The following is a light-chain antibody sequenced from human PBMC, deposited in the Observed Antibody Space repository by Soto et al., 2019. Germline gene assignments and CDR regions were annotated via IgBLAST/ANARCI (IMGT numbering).Light chain of an antibody. CDR1: QSVSSSY. V-gene: IGKV3-20*01. CDR2: DAS. Sequence: EIVLTQSPGTLSLSPGERATLSCRASQSVSSSYLAWYQQKPGQAPRLLIYDASSRATGISDRFSGSGSGTDFTFTISRLEPEDFAVYYCQHYDSSQGTFGQGTKGEIK. CDR3: QHYDSSQGT. J-gene: IGKJ1*01.